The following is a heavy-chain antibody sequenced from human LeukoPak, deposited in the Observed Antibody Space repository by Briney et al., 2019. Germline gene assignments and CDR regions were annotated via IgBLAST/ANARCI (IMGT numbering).Heavy chain of an antibody. J-gene: IGHJ4*02. V-gene: IGHV3-53*01. CDR3: ARRGYSGYDSNGARLSFDY. D-gene: IGHD5-12*01. CDR2: IYSGGST. Sequence: GGSLRLSCAATGFTVSSNYMSWVRQAPGKGLEWVSVIYSGGSTCYADSVKGRFTISRDNSKNTLYLQMNSLRAEDTAVYYCARRGYSGYDSNGARLSFDYWGQGTLVTVSS. CDR1: GFTVSSNY.